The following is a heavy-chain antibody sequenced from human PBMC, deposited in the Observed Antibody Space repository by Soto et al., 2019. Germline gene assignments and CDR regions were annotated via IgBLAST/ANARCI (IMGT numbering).Heavy chain of an antibody. CDR3: AKDNYGDYVLYYFDY. Sequence: GGSLRLSCAASGVTFSSWGMHWVRQAPGKGLGGVAVISYDGSNKYYADSVKGRSTIPRDNSKNTLYLQMNSLRAEDTAVYYCAKDNYGDYVLYYFDYWGQGTLVTVSS. CDR2: ISYDGSNK. CDR1: GVTFSSWG. V-gene: IGHV3-30*18. D-gene: IGHD4-17*01. J-gene: IGHJ4*02.